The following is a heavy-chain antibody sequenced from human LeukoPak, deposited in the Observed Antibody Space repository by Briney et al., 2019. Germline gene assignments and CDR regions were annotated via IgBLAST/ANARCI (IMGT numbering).Heavy chain of an antibody. CDR3: ASGSSGWHDY. J-gene: IGHJ4*02. Sequence: SETLSLTCTVSGFSISSYYWSWIRQPPGKGLEWIGYIYYSGSTNYNPSLKSRVTISVDTSKNQFSLKLSSVTAADTAVYYCASGSSGWHDYWGQGTLVTVSS. CDR2: IYYSGST. D-gene: IGHD6-19*01. CDR1: GFSISSYY. V-gene: IGHV4-59*01.